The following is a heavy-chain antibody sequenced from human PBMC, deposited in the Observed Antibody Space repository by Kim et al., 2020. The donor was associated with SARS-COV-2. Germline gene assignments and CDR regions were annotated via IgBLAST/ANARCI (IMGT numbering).Heavy chain of an antibody. Sequence: GGSLRLSCAASGFTVSSNYMSWVRQAPGKGLEWVSVIYSGGSTYYADSVKGRFTISRDNSKNTLYLQMNSLRAEDTAVYYCARGSITMVRGVLAGTGFDPWGQGTLVTVSS. V-gene: IGHV3-53*01. D-gene: IGHD3-10*01. J-gene: IGHJ5*02. CDR2: IYSGGST. CDR3: ARGSITMVRGVLAGTGFDP. CDR1: GFTVSSNY.